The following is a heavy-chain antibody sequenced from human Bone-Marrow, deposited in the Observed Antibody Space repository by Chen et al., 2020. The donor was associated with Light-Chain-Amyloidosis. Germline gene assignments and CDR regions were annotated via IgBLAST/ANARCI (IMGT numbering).Heavy chain of an antibody. CDR2: ISGSGGST. CDR1: GFTFSSYA. Sequence: EVQLLESGGGLVQPGGSLRLSCAASGFTFSSYAMSWVRQAPGKGLEWVSAISGSGGSTYYADSVKGRFTISRENSKNTLYLQMNSLRAEDTAVYYCAKVPPTVTTVIYYYMDVWGKGTTVTVSS. CDR3: AKVPPTVTTVIYYYMDV. D-gene: IGHD4-17*01. V-gene: IGHV3-23*01. J-gene: IGHJ6*03.